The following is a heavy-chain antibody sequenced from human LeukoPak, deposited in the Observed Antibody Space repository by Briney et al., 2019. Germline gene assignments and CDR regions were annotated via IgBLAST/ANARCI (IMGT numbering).Heavy chain of an antibody. D-gene: IGHD2-15*01. J-gene: IGHJ4*02. CDR1: GYTFTSYD. CDR3: ARGRRSGGSCYKTDYGDYRI. V-gene: IGHV1-8*01. Sequence: ASVKVSCKASGYTFTSYDINWVRQATGQGLEWMGWMNPNSGNTGYAQKFQGRVTMTRNTSISTAYMELSSLRSEDTAVYYCARGRRSGGSCYKTDYGDYRIWGQGTLVTVSS. CDR2: MNPNSGNT.